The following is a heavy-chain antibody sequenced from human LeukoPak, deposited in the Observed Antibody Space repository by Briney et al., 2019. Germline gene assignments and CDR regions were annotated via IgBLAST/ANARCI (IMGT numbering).Heavy chain of an antibody. D-gene: IGHD3-22*01. J-gene: IGHJ6*03. CDR2: INPNSGGT. V-gene: IGHV1-2*02. CDR1: GYTFTDYY. CDR3: ARVNRQYYYDSSGYYPPPSYYYYMDV. Sequence: ASVKVSCKASGYTFTDYYMHWVRQAPGQGLEWMGWINPNSGGTNYAQKFQGRVTMTRDTSISTAYMELSRLRSDDTAVYYCARVNRQYYYDSSGYYPPPSYYYYMDVWGKGTTVTVSS.